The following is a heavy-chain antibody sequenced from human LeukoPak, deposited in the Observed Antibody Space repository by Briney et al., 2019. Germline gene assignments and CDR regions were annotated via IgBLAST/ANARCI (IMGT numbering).Heavy chain of an antibody. Sequence: PGGSLRLSCAASGFTFSSYSMSWVRQAPGKGLEWVANIKQDGSEKYYVDSVKGRFTISRDNAKNSLYLQMNSLRAEDTAVYYCAREWLYSSGWYPQYDYWGQGTLVTVSS. D-gene: IGHD6-19*01. CDR2: IKQDGSEK. V-gene: IGHV3-7*01. J-gene: IGHJ4*02. CDR3: AREWLYSSGWYPQYDY. CDR1: GFTFSSYS.